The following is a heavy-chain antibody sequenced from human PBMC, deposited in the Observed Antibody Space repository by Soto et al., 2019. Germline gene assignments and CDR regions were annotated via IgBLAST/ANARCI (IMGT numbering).Heavy chain of an antibody. CDR1: GGSISSYY. CDR2: IYYSGST. Sequence: SETLSLTCTVSGGSISSYYWSWIRQPPGKGLEWIGYIYYSGSTNYNPSLKSRVTISVDTSKNQFSLKLSSVTAADTAVYYCARSKYSGYDFEGIVWGRGTTVTVSS. D-gene: IGHD5-12*01. CDR3: ARSKYSGYDFEGIV. J-gene: IGHJ6*02. V-gene: IGHV4-59*01.